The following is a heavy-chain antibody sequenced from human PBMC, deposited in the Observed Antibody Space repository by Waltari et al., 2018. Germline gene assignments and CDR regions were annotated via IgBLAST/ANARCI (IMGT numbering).Heavy chain of an antibody. V-gene: IGHV4-39*01. D-gene: IGHD3-22*01. CDR3: ARHAKEGNLDSSGYYYYFDY. CDR1: GDSISSSSYY. CDR2: MYYSGST. J-gene: IGHJ4*02. Sequence: QLQLQESGPGLVKASETLSLTCTVSGDSISSSSYYLGWVRQPPGTGLEWIGNMYYSGSTYYNPSLKSRVTISGDTSKNQFSLKLSSVTAADTAVYYCARHAKEGNLDSSGYYYYFDYWGQGTLVTVSS.